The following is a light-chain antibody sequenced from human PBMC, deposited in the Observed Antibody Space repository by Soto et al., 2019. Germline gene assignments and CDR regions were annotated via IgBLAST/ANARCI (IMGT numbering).Light chain of an antibody. CDR1: QSVLYSSNNKNY. Sequence: DLLLTHSPYSLAVSLGERATINCKSSQSVLYSSNNKNYLAWYQQKPGQPPKLLIYWASTRESGVPDRFSGSGSGTDFTLTISSLQAEDVAVYYCQQYYSTPWTFGQGTKVDIK. V-gene: IGKV4-1*01. J-gene: IGKJ1*01. CDR3: QQYYSTPWT. CDR2: WAS.